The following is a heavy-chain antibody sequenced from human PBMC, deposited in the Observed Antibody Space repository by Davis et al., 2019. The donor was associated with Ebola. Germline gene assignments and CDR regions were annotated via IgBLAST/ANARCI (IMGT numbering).Heavy chain of an antibody. V-gene: IGHV3-23*01. D-gene: IGHD3-3*01. Sequence: GESLKISCAASGFTFSSYWMSWVRQAPGKGLEWVSAITWNGESAGYADSVKGRFTISRDNSKNTLYLQMNSLRAEDTAVYYCAGGDFWSGQFDYWGQGALVTVSS. CDR1: GFTFSSYW. CDR2: ITWNGESA. CDR3: AGGDFWSGQFDY. J-gene: IGHJ4*02.